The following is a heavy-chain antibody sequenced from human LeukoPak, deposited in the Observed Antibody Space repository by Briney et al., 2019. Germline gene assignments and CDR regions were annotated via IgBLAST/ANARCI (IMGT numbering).Heavy chain of an antibody. Sequence: GGSLRLSCAASGFTFSNYAMSWVRQAPGKGLEWASYISSSSSTIYYADSVKGRFTISRDNAKNSLYLQMNSLRAEDTAVYYCARDSLIDYWGQGTLVTVSS. CDR3: ARDSLIDY. CDR1: GFTFSNYA. V-gene: IGHV3-48*01. CDR2: ISSSSSTI. J-gene: IGHJ4*02.